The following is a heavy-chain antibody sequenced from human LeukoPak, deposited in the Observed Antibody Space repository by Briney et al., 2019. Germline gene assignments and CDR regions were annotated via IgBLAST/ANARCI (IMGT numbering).Heavy chain of an antibody. J-gene: IGHJ4*02. D-gene: IGHD2-2*01. CDR3: AREERGSSTSCYCFDY. CDR1: GFTFSSYW. CDR2: ISSSSSYI. V-gene: IGHV3-21*01. Sequence: GGSLRLSCAASGFTFSSYWMGWVRQAPGKGLEWVSSISSSSSYIYYADSVKGRFTISRDNSKNTLYLQMNSLRAEDTAVFYCAREERGSSTSCYCFDYWGQGTLVTVSS.